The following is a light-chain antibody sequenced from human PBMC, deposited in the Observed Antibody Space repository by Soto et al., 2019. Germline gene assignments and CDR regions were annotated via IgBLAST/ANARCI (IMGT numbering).Light chain of an antibody. Sequence: EIVMTQSPATLSVSPGERATLSCRASQSVSSNLAWYQQKPGQAPRLLIYGASTRATGIPARFSGSGSGTEFTLTISSLQSEDFAVYYCQQYNNWLLWTFGQGTKLDTK. CDR3: QQYNNWLLWT. CDR2: GAS. V-gene: IGKV3-15*01. CDR1: QSVSSN. J-gene: IGKJ1*01.